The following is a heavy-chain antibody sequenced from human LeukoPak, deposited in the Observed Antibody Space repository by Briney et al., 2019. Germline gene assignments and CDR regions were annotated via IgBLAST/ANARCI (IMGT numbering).Heavy chain of an antibody. J-gene: IGHJ4*02. V-gene: IGHV1-18*01. CDR3: ARDHDSTTWVDS. D-gene: IGHD3-22*01. CDR1: GYTFTRYG. CDR2: ITAYNGDT. Sequence: ASVKVSCQASGYTFTRYGVSWVRQAPGQGLGWMGWITAYNGDTNYAEKFQDRVTMTTDTSTSTVYMELRSLRSDDTAVYYCARDHDSTTWVDSWGQGTLVTVSS.